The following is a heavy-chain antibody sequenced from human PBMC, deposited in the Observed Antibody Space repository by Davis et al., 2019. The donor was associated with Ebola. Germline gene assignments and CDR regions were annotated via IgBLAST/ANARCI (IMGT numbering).Heavy chain of an antibody. CDR1: GGSISSGGFS. D-gene: IGHD5-24*01. Sequence: PSETLSLTCTVSGGSISSGGFSWTWIRQQPGRGLEWTGHLHNSGSTSYNPSLKSRITMSVDTSKNQFSLKLTSVTAADTAVYYCARRQDDGWYWYFDLWGRGTLVTVSS. CDR2: LHNSGST. CDR3: ARRQDDGWYWYFDL. J-gene: IGHJ2*01. V-gene: IGHV4-31*03.